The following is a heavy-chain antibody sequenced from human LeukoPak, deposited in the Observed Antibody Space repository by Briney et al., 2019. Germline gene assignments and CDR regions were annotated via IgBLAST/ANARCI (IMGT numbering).Heavy chain of an antibody. CDR1: GYSTSSDYF. Sequence: SETLSLTCAVSGYSTSSDYFWGWIRQPPGKGLEYIGAIYHSGSTYYNPSLKSRVIISVDTSNNQFSLKLNSVTAADTAVYYCARGILLWGQGTLVTVSS. V-gene: IGHV4-38-2*01. CDR2: IYHSGST. J-gene: IGHJ4*02. CDR3: ARGILL. D-gene: IGHD2-15*01.